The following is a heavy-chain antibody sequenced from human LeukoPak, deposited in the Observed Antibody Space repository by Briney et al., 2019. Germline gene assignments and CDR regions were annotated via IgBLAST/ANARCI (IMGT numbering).Heavy chain of an antibody. CDR2: IYYDGST. V-gene: IGHV4-39*01. CDR3: ARRGDAWQILYSFDV. J-gene: IGHJ3*01. D-gene: IGHD2-15*01. CDR1: GASLARDMYH. Sequence: PSETLSLTCIVSGASLARDMYHWGWVRQSPGKGLEWLGTIYYDGSTFYNPSFKSRVTISINASKKQLSLNLASVTAADTAVYYCARRGDAWQILYSFDVWGQGTAVIVSS.